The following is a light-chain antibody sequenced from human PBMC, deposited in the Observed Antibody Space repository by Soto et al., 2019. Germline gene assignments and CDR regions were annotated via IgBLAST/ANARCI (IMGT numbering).Light chain of an antibody. J-gene: IGKJ1*01. CDR2: GAS. CDR1: QSVSSS. CDR3: HQYGRTPRT. Sequence: EVVLTQSPGTLSLSPGERATLSYWASQSVSSSLAWYQQKPGQAPRLLIYGASSRATGIPDRFSGSGSGTDFTLTISRLEPEDFAVYYCHQYGRTPRTFGQGTKVES. V-gene: IGKV3-20*01.